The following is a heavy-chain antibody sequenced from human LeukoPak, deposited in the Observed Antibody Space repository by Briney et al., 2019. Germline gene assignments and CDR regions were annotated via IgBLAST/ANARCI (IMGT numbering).Heavy chain of an antibody. D-gene: IGHD3-16*01. CDR1: GGSISSSSFY. Sequence: SETLSLTCTVSGGSISSSSFYWGWIRQPPGKGLEWIGSIYYSGSTYYNPSLKSRVTISVDTSKNEFSLRLSSVTAADTAVFYCAHFRGGAFDFWGRGTMVTVSS. J-gene: IGHJ3*01. V-gene: IGHV4-39*01. CDR2: IYYSGST. CDR3: AHFRGGAFDF.